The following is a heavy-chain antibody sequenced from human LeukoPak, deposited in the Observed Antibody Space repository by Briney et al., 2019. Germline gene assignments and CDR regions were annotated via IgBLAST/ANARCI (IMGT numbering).Heavy chain of an antibody. CDR1: GFTFSSYS. V-gene: IGHV3-21*01. CDR2: ISSSSSYI. CDR3: ARDSQDIVVVVAATPDGFDI. Sequence: GGSLRLYCAASGFTFSSYSMNWVRPAQGKGLEWVSSISSSSSYIYYADSVKGRFTISRDNAKNSLYLQMNSLRAEDTAVYYCARDSQDIVVVVAATPDGFDIWGQGTMVTVSS. D-gene: IGHD2-15*01. J-gene: IGHJ3*02.